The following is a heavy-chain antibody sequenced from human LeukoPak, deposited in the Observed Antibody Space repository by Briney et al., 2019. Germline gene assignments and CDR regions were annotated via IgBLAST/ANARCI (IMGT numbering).Heavy chain of an antibody. V-gene: IGHV4-34*01. CDR3: ARRLDL. CDR2: INHSGST. CDR1: GFTFSSYS. Sequence: GSLRLSCAASGFTFSSYSMNWVRQAPGKGLEWIGEINHSGSTNYNPSLKSRVTISVDTSKHQFSLKLSSVTAADTAVYYCARRLDLWGRGTLVTVSS. J-gene: IGHJ2*01.